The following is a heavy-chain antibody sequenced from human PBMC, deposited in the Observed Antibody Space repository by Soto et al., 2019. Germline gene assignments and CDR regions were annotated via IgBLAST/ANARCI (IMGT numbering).Heavy chain of an antibody. Sequence: PGESLKISCKGSGYNFISYWIGWVRQKPGKGLEWMGTIYPGESDTRYSPSFQGQVTISVDKSISTAYLQWSSLKASDTAMYYCARQGGSSWSHNWFDPWGQGTLVTVSS. CDR3: ARQGGSSWSHNWFDP. D-gene: IGHD6-13*01. CDR2: IYPGESDT. CDR1: GYNFISYW. V-gene: IGHV5-51*01. J-gene: IGHJ5*02.